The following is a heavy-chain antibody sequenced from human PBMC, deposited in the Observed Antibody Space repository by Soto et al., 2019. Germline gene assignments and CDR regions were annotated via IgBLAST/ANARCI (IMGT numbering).Heavy chain of an antibody. V-gene: IGHV1-18*01. Sequence: ASVKVSCKASGYPFTSYGISWVRQAPGQGLEWMGWISGQNGNTDYAQKFQGRVTMTTDTSTSATYMELRSLGSDDTAVYYCARDYFYSSAYFHDTVDIWGQGTMVTVSS. CDR2: ISGQNGNT. J-gene: IGHJ3*02. CDR3: ARDYFYSSAYFHDTVDI. CDR1: GYPFTSYG. D-gene: IGHD3-22*01.